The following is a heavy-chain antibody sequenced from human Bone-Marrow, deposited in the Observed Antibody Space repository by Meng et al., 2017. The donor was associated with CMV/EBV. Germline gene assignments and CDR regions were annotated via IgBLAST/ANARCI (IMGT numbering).Heavy chain of an antibody. Sequence: QVRLVQAGAEVKKPGASVKVSCKASGYTFNSYGISWVRQAPGQGLEWMGWISAYNGNTNYAQKLQGRVTMTTDTSTSTAYMELRSLRSDDTAVYYCARAAPLIVVVPAAGWFDPWGQGTLVTVSS. V-gene: IGHV1-18*01. CDR2: ISAYNGNT. J-gene: IGHJ5*02. D-gene: IGHD2-2*01. CDR1: GYTFNSYG. CDR3: ARAAPLIVVVPAAGWFDP.